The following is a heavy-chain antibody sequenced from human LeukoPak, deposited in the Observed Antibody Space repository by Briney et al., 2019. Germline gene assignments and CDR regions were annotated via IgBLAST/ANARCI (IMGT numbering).Heavy chain of an antibody. CDR1: GGSISSGGYS. Sequence: SETLSLTCAVSGGSISSGGYSWSWIRQPPGQGLEWIGYIYHSGSTYYNPSLKSRVTISVDRSKNQFSLKLSSVTAADTAVYYCARQLAYCGGDCYYNWFDPWGQGTLVTVSS. CDR2: IYHSGST. V-gene: IGHV4-30-2*01. D-gene: IGHD2-21*02. J-gene: IGHJ5*02. CDR3: ARQLAYCGGDCYYNWFDP.